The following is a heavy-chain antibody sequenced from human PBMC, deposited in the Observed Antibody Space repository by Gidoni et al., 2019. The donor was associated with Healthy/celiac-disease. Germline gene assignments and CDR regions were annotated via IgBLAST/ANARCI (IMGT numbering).Heavy chain of an antibody. Sequence: PPGKALEWLAHIFSNDEKSYSTSLKSRLTISKDTSKSQVVLTMTNMDPVDTATYYCARMPYYDFWSGYYTDGVGVFDYWGQGTLVTVSS. CDR3: ARMPYYDFWSGYYTDGVGVFDY. V-gene: IGHV2-26*01. D-gene: IGHD3-3*01. CDR2: IFSNDEK. J-gene: IGHJ4*02.